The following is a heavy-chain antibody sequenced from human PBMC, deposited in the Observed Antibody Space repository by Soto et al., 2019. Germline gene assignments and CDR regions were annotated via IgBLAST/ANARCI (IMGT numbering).Heavy chain of an antibody. CDR2: INSNKSTT. CDR1: GFTFSSYS. V-gene: IGHV3-48*04. D-gene: IGHD3-22*01. CDR3: ARPRYDGSGTPFDH. Sequence: HPGGSLRLSCAASGFTFSSYSMNWVRQAPGKGLVWVSYINSNKSTTYYADSVKGRFIISRDNAKNMLYLQMNSLTAEDTAVYYCARPRYDGSGTPFDHWGQGTLVTVSS. J-gene: IGHJ4*02.